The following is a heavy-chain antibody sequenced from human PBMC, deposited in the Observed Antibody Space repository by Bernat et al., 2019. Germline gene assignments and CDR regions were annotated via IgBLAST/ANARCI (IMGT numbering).Heavy chain of an antibody. CDR2: IKQDGSEK. CDR1: GFTFSSYW. D-gene: IGHD6-19*01. CDR3: AGDSDSSGWYVDY. V-gene: IGHV3-7*01. Sequence: EVQLVESGGGLVQPGGSPRLSCAASGFTFSSYWMSWVRQAPGKGLEWVANIKQDGSEKYYVDSVKGRFTISRDNAKNSLYLQMNSLRAEDTAVYYCAGDSDSSGWYVDYWGQGTLVTVSS. J-gene: IGHJ4*02.